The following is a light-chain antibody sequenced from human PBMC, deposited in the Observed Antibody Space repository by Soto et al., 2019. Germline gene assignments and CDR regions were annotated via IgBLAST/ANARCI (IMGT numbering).Light chain of an antibody. CDR2: RNN. Sequence: QSVLTQPPSASGTPGQRVTISCSGSSSNIGSHYLYWYQQLPGTAPKLLIYRNNQRPSGVPDRFSGSKSGTSASLAISGLRSEDEADYYCAAWDDSLYVVFGGGTQLTVL. V-gene: IGLV1-47*01. CDR3: AAWDDSLYVV. J-gene: IGLJ2*01. CDR1: SSNIGSHY.